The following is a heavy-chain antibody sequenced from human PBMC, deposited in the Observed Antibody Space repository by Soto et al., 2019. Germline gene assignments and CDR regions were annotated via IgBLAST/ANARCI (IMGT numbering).Heavy chain of an antibody. CDR1: GFTFSSYW. CDR3: ARTSIAAGGYYYYMDV. CDR2: INSDGSST. J-gene: IGHJ6*03. Sequence: EVQLVESGGGLVQPGGSLRLSCAASGFTFSSYWMHWVRQAPGKGLVWVSRINSDGSSTSYADSVKGRFTISRDNAKNTLYLQMNSLRAEDTAVYYCARTSIAAGGYYYYMDVWGKGTTVTVSS. D-gene: IGHD6-6*01. V-gene: IGHV3-74*01.